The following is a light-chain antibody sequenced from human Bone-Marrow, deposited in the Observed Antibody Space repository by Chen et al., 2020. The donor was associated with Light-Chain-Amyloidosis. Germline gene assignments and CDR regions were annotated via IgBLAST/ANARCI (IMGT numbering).Light chain of an antibody. CDR3: GLYLGSGVWV. V-gene: IGLV8-61*01. CDR1: SGSVSTDYY. CDR2: NTD. J-gene: IGLJ3*02. Sequence: QTVVTQEPSFSVSPGGTVTLTCGLSSGSVSTDYYPSWYQQTPGQAPRTLIYNTDTRSSGVPDRLSGSILGNTAALTISGAQADDESDYYCGLYLGSGVWVFGGGTKLTVL.